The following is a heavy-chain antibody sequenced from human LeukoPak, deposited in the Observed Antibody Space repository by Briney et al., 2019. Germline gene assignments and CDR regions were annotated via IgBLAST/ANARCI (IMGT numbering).Heavy chain of an antibody. CDR2: ITPNSGGT. V-gene: IGHV1-2*02. D-gene: IGHD1-14*01. CDR3: ARGVSTGRTIDY. Sequence: ASVKVSCKASGGTFSSYAISWVRQAPGQGLEWMGWITPNSGGTNYAQKFQGRVTMTRDTSITTAYMELSRLTSDDTAVYYCARGVSTGRTIDYWGQGTLVTVSS. J-gene: IGHJ4*02. CDR1: GGTFSSYA.